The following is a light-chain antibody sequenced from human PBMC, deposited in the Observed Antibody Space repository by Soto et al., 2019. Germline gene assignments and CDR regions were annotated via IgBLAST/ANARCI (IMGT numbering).Light chain of an antibody. CDR2: AAS. V-gene: IGKV1-8*01. CDR1: QGISSY. J-gene: IGKJ4*01. Sequence: AIRMTQSPSSLSASTGDRVTITCRASQGISSYLAWYQQKPGKAPKLLIYAASTLQSGVPSRFSGSGSGTDFTLTISCLQSEDFATYYRQQYYSYPFTFGGGTKVEIK. CDR3: QQYYSYPFT.